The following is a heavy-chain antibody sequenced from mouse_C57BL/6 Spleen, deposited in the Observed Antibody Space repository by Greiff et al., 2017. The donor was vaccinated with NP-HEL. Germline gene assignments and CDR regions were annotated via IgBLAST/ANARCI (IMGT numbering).Heavy chain of an antibody. J-gene: IGHJ3*01. Sequence: QVQLQQPGAELVMPGASVKLSCKASGYTFTSYWMHWVKQRPGQGLEWIGEIDPSDSYTTYNQKFKGKSTLTVDKSSSTAYMQLSSLTSEDSAVYYCARSYDGYSRFAYWGQGTLVTVSA. V-gene: IGHV1-69*01. CDR1: GYTFTSYW. CDR3: ARSYDGYSRFAY. CDR2: IDPSDSYT. D-gene: IGHD2-3*01.